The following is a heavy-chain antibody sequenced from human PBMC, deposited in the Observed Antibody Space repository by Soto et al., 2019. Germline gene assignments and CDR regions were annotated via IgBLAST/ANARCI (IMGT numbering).Heavy chain of an antibody. CDR2: ICHSGIT. D-gene: IGHD1-1*01. J-gene: IGHJ6*03. CDR3: KIGNADYYINF. V-gene: IGHV4-4*02. CDR1: GGSISRSNW. Sequence: SETLSLTCAVSGGSISRSNWWSWVCQPPGQGLEWIGEICHSGITNYNPSRKCLVTVSVNKSKNQFSLKLSSVTAPDTAVYSCKIGNADYYINFWCQGTTGTCSS.